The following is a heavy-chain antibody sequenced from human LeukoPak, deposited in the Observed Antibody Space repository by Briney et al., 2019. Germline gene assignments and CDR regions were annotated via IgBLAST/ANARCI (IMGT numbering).Heavy chain of an antibody. V-gene: IGHV3-21*01. J-gene: IGHJ6*03. CDR1: GFTFSSYS. CDR3: ASIAAAGNVGYMDV. D-gene: IGHD6-13*01. CDR2: ISSSSSYI. Sequence: PGGSLRLSCAASGFTFSSYSMNWVRQAPGKGLEWVSSISSSSSYIYYADSVKGRFTISRDNAKNSLYLQMNSLRAEDTAVYYCASIAAAGNVGYMDVWGKGTTVTVSS.